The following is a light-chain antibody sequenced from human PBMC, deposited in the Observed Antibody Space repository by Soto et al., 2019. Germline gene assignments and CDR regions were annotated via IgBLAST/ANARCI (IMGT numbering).Light chain of an antibody. CDR3: QQHGSSPQT. CDR2: GAS. V-gene: IGKV3-20*01. Sequence: EIVLTQSPGTLSLSPGERATLSCRASQSVSSGYLAWYQHKPGQAPRLLIFGASSRATGIPDRFSGSGSGTDFTLTISRLEPEDLAVYYCQQHGSSPQTFGQGTKVEIK. J-gene: IGKJ1*01. CDR1: QSVSSGY.